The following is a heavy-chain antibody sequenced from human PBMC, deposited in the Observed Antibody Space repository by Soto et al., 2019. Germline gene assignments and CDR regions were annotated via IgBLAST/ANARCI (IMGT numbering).Heavy chain of an antibody. CDR2: IDYSRST. Sequence: QVQLQESAPGLVKPSQTLSLTCTVSGVSISSGGYYQSCILQHPGKGLEWIGYIDYSRSTSYHPSLRIRVTISVDTSKNQFYLKLSCVTAADTAVYYCARVGKLGMDWGQGTLVTVSS. CDR1: GVSISSGGYY. D-gene: IGHD7-27*01. J-gene: IGHJ4*02. CDR3: ARVGKLGMD. V-gene: IGHV4-31*03.